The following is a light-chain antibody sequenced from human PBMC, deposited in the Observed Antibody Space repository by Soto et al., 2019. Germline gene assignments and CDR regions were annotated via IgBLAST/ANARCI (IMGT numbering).Light chain of an antibody. CDR2: EAS. J-gene: IGKJ1*01. CDR1: QSISDS. V-gene: IGKV1-5*03. Sequence: DIQMTQSTSTLSESVGDRVTITCRASQSISDSLAWYQQKPGKAPKLLIYEASNLKSGVPSRFSGSGSGTEYTLTISSLQPDDFASYYCQQYNGYWTFVQGTKVEIK. CDR3: QQYNGYWT.